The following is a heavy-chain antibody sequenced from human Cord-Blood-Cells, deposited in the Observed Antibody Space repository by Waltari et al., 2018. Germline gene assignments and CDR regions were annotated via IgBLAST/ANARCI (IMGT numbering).Heavy chain of an antibody. CDR2: IYYSGRT. CDR1: GGSISSSSYY. V-gene: IGHV4-39*01. CDR3: ARLGAGDRYYFDY. D-gene: IGHD3-10*01. J-gene: IGHJ4*02. Sequence: QLQLQESGPGLVKPSETLSLTCTVSGGSISSSSYYWGWIRQPPGKGLEWIGSIYYSGRTYYNPSLKSRVTISVDTSKNQFSLKLSSVTAADTAVYYCARLGAGDRYYFDYWGQGTLVTVSS.